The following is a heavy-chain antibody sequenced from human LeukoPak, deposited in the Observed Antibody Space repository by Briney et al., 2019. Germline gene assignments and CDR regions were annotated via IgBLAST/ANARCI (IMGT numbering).Heavy chain of an antibody. J-gene: IGHJ4*02. Sequence: GGSLRLSCAASGFTFSSYAMSWVRQAPGKGLEWVSGISGSGDNTYYADSVKGRFTISRDSSKNTLYLQMNSLRAEDTAVYYCAKHPDYYDSSGYFGALDYWGQGTLVTVSS. CDR1: GFTFSSYA. V-gene: IGHV3-23*01. CDR2: ISGSGDNT. CDR3: AKHPDYYDSSGYFGALDY. D-gene: IGHD3-22*01.